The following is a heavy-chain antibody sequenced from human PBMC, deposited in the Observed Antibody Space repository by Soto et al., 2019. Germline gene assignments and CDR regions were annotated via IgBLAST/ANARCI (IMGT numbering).Heavy chain of an antibody. CDR3: AKDPTGTTRNFAY. V-gene: IGHV3-23*01. CDR2: ISGSGGNT. D-gene: IGHD1-7*01. CDR1: GFSFSSYA. J-gene: IGHJ4*02. Sequence: GGSLRLSCAASGFSFSSYAMSWVRQAPGKGLEWVSAISGSGGNTYYADSVKGRFTISRDNSRNTLYLQLNSPRAEDTALYYCAKDPTGTTRNFAYWGQGTLVTVSS.